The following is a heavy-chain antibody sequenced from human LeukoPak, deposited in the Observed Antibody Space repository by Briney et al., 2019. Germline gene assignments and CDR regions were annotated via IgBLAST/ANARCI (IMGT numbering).Heavy chain of an antibody. D-gene: IGHD2-8*01. CDR2: ISWNSGSI. V-gene: IGHV3-9*01. Sequence: GRSLRLSCAASGFTFDDYAMHWVRQAPGKGLEWVSGISWNSGSIGYADSVKGRFTISRDNAKNSLYLQMNRLRAEDTALYYCAKGNGYWGQGTLVTVSS. J-gene: IGHJ4*02. CDR1: GFTFDDYA. CDR3: AKGNGY.